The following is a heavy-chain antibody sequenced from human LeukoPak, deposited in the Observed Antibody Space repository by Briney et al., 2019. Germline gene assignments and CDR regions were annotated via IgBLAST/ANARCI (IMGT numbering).Heavy chain of an antibody. Sequence: GASVKVSCKASGYTFSDYYIHWVRQAPGQGLEWMGRINPNSGGTNYAQKFQGRVTMTRDTSITTAYMELSRLRSDDTAVYYCARDRSPAPGRSYGRGHFDFWGQGTLVTVSS. J-gene: IGHJ4*02. CDR1: GYTFSDYY. CDR3: ARDRSPAPGRSYGRGHFDF. CDR2: INPNSGGT. D-gene: IGHD5-18*01. V-gene: IGHV1-2*06.